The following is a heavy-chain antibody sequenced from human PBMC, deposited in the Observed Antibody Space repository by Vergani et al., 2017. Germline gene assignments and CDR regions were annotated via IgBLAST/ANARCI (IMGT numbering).Heavy chain of an antibody. D-gene: IGHD1-26*01. Sequence: VQLVESGGGLVKRGGSLRLPCAGSGFTLSSHAMHWVRQAPGKGLEWVAFIWYDGSKEYYADSVKGRFTISRDNSKNTLYLQMNNLRAADTAVYYCAKLPSGMIVGPLYYFDSWGQGTLVTVSS. CDR3: AKLPSGMIVGPLYYFDS. V-gene: IGHV3-30*02. CDR1: GFTLSSHA. CDR2: IWYDGSKE. J-gene: IGHJ4*02.